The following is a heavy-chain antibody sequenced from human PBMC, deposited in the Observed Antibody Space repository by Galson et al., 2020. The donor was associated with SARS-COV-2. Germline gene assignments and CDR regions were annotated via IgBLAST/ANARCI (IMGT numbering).Heavy chain of an antibody. D-gene: IGHD6-19*01. CDR1: GFTFSDHA. CDR2: IFFDGSEK. CDR3: ARDGQSSRGWAFDY. J-gene: IGHJ4*02. Sequence: GESLKISCAASGFTFSDHAMRWVRQAPGKGLEWVAQIFFDGSEKYYGDSVRGRFTISRDSSKNTVYLQMNNLRVDDTAVYYCARDGQSSRGWAFDYWGQGTLLTVSS. V-gene: IGHV3-33*01.